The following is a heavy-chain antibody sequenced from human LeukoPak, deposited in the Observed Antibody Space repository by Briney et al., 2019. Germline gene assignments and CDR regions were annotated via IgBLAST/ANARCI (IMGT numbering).Heavy chain of an antibody. CDR3: ARASYSYDINGWVPFDY. CDR1: GGSISTTNYY. CDR2: VYYSGST. D-gene: IGHD3-22*01. J-gene: IGHJ4*02. V-gene: IGHV4-39*01. Sequence: SETLSLTCTVSGGSISTTNYYWGWIRQSPGKGLEWFGCVYYSGSTYYNPSLKSRVTIDTSQNQFSLQLTSVTAADTAVYYCARASYSYDINGWVPFDYWGQGTLVTVSS.